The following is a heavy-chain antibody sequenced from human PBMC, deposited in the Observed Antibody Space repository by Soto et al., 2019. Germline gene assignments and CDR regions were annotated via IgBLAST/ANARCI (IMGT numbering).Heavy chain of an antibody. J-gene: IGHJ4*02. CDR2: IIPILGIA. Sequence: SVKVSCNASGGTFSSYTISLVRQAPGQGLEWMGRIIPILGIANYAQKFQGRVTITADKSTSTAYMELSSLRSEDTAVYYCARGYSSGWYVYWGQGTLVTVSS. V-gene: IGHV1-69*02. D-gene: IGHD6-19*01. CDR3: ARGYSSGWYVY. CDR1: GGTFSSYT.